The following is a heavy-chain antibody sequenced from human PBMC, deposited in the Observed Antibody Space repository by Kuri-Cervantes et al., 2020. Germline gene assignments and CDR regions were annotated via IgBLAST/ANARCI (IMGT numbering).Heavy chain of an antibody. CDR2: IYHSGST. CDR1: GYSISSGYY. Sequence: GSLRLSCAVSGYSISSGYYWGWIRQPPGKGLEWIGSIYHSGSTYYNPSLKSRVTISVDTSKNQFSLKLSSVTAADTAVYYCARKTLYYYDSSGYRICDTFDIWGQGTMVTVSS. J-gene: IGHJ3*02. V-gene: IGHV4-38-2*01. CDR3: ARKTLYYYDSSGYRICDTFDI. D-gene: IGHD3-22*01.